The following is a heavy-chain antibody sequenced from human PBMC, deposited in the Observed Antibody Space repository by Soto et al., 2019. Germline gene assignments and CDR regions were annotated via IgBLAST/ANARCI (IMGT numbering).Heavy chain of an antibody. V-gene: IGHV1-69*12. D-gene: IGHD2-15*01. CDR1: GGTFSSYA. CDR3: ASVETQRYYYGMDV. Sequence: QVQLVQPGAEVKKPGSSVKVSYKASGGTFSSYAISWVRQAPGQGLEWMGGIIPIFGTADYAQKFQGRVTITADESTSTAYMELSSLRSEDTAVYYCASVETQRYYYGMDVWGQGTTVTVSS. CDR2: IIPIFGTA. J-gene: IGHJ6*02.